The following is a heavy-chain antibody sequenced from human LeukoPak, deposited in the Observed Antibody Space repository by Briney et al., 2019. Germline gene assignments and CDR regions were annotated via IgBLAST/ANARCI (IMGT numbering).Heavy chain of an antibody. J-gene: IGHJ3*02. CDR3: ARVKDGYSIAFDI. D-gene: IGHD5-24*01. CDR1: GGSISSGSYY. Sequence: SETLSLTCTVSGGSISSGSYYWSWIRQPAGKGLEWIGRIYTSGSTNYNPSLKSRVTISVDTSKNQFSLKLSSVTAADTAVYYCARVKDGYSIAFDIWGQGTMVTVSS. V-gene: IGHV4-61*02. CDR2: IYTSGST.